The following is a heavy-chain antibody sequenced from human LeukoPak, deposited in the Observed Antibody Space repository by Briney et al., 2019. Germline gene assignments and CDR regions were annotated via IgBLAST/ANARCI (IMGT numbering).Heavy chain of an antibody. CDR1: GASINSGMSY. D-gene: IGHD1-26*01. V-gene: IGHV4-61*02. Sequence: TSQTLSLTCSVSGASINSGMSYWSWIRQSAGKGLEWIGRIYTSGGTSYSPSFKSRVIISLDTSKNHFSLNLSSVTAADTAVYYCAREWDFMDVWGQGTTVIVSS. CDR2: IYTSGGT. J-gene: IGHJ6*02. CDR3: AREWDFMDV.